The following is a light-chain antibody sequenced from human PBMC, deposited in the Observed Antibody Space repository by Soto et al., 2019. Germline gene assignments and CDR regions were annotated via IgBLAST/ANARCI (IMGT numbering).Light chain of an antibody. CDR3: QQYNNWPPLT. V-gene: IGKV3-15*01. CDR2: VAS. J-gene: IGKJ5*01. CDR1: QSVSNN. Sequence: EIVMTQSPATLSVSPGEIATLSCRASQSVSNNYLAWYQQKPGQAPRLLIFVASTRATGIPARFSGSGSGTEFTLTISSLQSEDFAVYYCQQYNNWPPLTFGQGTRLE.